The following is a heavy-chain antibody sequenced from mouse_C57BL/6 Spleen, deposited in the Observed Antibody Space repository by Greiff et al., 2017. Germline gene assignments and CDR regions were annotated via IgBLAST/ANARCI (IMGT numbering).Heavy chain of an antibody. D-gene: IGHD4-1*02. CDR1: GYTFTSYW. CDR3: ARSTGTGFAY. Sequence: VQLQQPGAELVRPGTSVKLSCKASGYTFTSYWMHWVKQRPGQGLEWIGVIDPSDSYTNYNQNFKGKATLTVDTSSSTAYMQLSSLTSEASAVYYCARSTGTGFAYWGQGTLVTVSA. CDR2: IDPSDSYT. J-gene: IGHJ3*01. V-gene: IGHV1-59*01.